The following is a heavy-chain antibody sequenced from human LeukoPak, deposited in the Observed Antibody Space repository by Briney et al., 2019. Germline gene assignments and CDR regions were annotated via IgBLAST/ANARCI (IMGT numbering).Heavy chain of an antibody. CDR1: GFTFSSYA. D-gene: IGHD6-13*01. Sequence: GGSLRLSCAASGFTFSSYAMSWVRQAPGKGLEWVSYISSSSSTIYYADSVKGRFTISRDNAKNSLYLQMNSLRAEDTAVYYCAKAAAGYDYWGQGTLVTVSS. V-gene: IGHV3-48*04. CDR3: AKAAAGYDY. CDR2: ISSSSSTI. J-gene: IGHJ4*02.